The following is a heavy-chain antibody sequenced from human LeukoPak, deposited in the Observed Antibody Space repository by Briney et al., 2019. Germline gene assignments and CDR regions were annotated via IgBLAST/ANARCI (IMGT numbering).Heavy chain of an antibody. CDR1: GYTFTGYY. D-gene: IGHD3-3*01. CDR2: INPNSGGT. Sequence: GASVKVSCKASGYTFTGYYMHWVRQAPGQGLEWMGWINPNSGGTNYAQKFQGRVTMTRGTSISTAYMELSRLRSDDTAVYYCARGSDDFWSGYSPSYWGQGTLVTVSS. V-gene: IGHV1-2*02. J-gene: IGHJ4*02. CDR3: ARGSDDFWSGYSPSY.